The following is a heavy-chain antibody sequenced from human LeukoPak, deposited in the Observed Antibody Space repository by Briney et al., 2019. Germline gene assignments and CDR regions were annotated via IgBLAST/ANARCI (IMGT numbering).Heavy chain of an antibody. CDR3: ARAPAQGRLNYYDSSGYYY. V-gene: IGHV1-18*01. Sequence: GASVKVSCKASGYTFTSYGISWVRQAPGQGLEWMGWISAYNGNTNYAQKLQGRVTMTTDTSTSTAYMELRSLRSDDTAVYYCARAPAQGRLNYYDSSGYYYWGQGTLVTVSS. CDR1: GYTFTSYG. CDR2: ISAYNGNT. J-gene: IGHJ4*02. D-gene: IGHD3-22*01.